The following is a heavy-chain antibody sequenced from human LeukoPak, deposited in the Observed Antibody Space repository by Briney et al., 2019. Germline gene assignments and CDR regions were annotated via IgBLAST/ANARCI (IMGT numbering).Heavy chain of an antibody. Sequence: ASVKVSCKASGGTFSIYGFSWVRQAPGQGLEWMGGIIPIFGTANYAQKFQGRVTITADESTSTAYMELSSLRSEDTAVYYCAGVGVAGTGAFDYWGQGTLVTVSS. D-gene: IGHD6-19*01. CDR3: AGVGVAGTGAFDY. J-gene: IGHJ4*02. V-gene: IGHV1-69*13. CDR1: GGTFSIYG. CDR2: IIPIFGTA.